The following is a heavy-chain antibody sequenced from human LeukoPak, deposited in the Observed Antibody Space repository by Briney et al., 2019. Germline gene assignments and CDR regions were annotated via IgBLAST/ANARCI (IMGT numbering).Heavy chain of an antibody. J-gene: IGHJ5*02. CDR1: GGSISGSSYY. Sequence: PSETLSLTCTVSGGSISGSSYYWSWIRQPPGKGLEWIGEINHSGSTNYNPSLKSRVTISVDTSKNQFSLKLSSVTAADTAVYYCARGCGSSSWYLGRCWFDPWGQGTLVTVSS. D-gene: IGHD6-13*01. CDR3: ARGCGSSSWYLGRCWFDP. V-gene: IGHV4-39*07. CDR2: INHSGST.